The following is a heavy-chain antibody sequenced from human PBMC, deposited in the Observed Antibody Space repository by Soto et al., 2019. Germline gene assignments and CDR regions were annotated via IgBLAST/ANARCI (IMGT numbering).Heavy chain of an antibody. CDR2: INAGNGNT. J-gene: IGHJ4*02. CDR3: AREQAVAGDDY. V-gene: IGHV1-3*01. Sequence: QVQLVQSGAEVKKPGASVKVSCKASGYTFTSYAMHWVRQAPGQRLEWMGWINAGNGNTKYSQKFQGRVTIARDTSASTAYMELSSLRSEDTAVYYCAREQAVAGDDYWGQGTLVTVSS. D-gene: IGHD6-19*01. CDR1: GYTFTSYA.